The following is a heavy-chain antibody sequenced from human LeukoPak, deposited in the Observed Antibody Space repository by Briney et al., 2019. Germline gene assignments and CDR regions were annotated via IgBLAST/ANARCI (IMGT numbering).Heavy chain of an antibody. CDR2: IWYDGSNK. Sequence: GGSLRLSCAASGFTFSSYGMHWVRQAPGKGLEWVAVIWYDGSNKYYADSVKGRFTISRDNSKNTLYLQMNSLRAEDTAVYYCARELVVAGFDYWGQGTWSPSPQ. V-gene: IGHV3-33*01. CDR3: ARELVVAGFDY. D-gene: IGHD2-15*01. J-gene: IGHJ4*02. CDR1: GFTFSSYG.